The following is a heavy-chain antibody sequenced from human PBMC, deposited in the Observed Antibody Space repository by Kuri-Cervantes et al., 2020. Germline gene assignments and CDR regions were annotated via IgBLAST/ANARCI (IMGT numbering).Heavy chain of an antibody. D-gene: IGHD6-19*01. J-gene: IGHJ4*02. V-gene: IGHV1-18*01. CDR1: GYTFTSYG. CDR3: ARDVKGYSSGRAPFDY. CDR2: ISAYNGNT. Sequence: ASVKVSCKASGYTFTSYGISWVRQAPGQGLEWMGWISAYNGNTNYAQKLQGRVTMTTDTSTSTAYMELRSLRSDDTAVYYCARDVKGYSSGRAPFDYWGQGTLVTVSS.